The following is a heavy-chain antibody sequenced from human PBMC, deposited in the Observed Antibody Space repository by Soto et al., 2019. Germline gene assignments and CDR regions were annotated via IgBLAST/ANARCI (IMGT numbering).Heavy chain of an antibody. V-gene: IGHV4-59*08. D-gene: IGHD3-22*01. Sequence: SETLSLTCTVSGGSISSYYWSWIRQPPGKGLEWIGYIYYSGSTNYNPSLKSRVTISVDTSKNQFSLKLSSVTAADTAVYYCARHDSSGYYYPNWFDPWGQGTQVTVSS. CDR1: GGSISSYY. J-gene: IGHJ5*02. CDR2: IYYSGST. CDR3: ARHDSSGYYYPNWFDP.